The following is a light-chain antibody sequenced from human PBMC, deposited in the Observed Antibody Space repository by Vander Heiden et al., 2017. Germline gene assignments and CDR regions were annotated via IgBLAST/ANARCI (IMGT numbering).Light chain of an antibody. CDR1: SSATGHFNY. V-gene: IGLV2-14*03. Sequence: QSALTQPASVSGSPGQSITLSCTGTSSATGHFNYVSWYQHHPEKAPKLLIFDVSHRPSGVSGRFSGSKSGNTASLTISGLQAEDEADYHCASYSTTSSFWVFGGGTKVTVL. CDR3: ASYSTTSSFWV. J-gene: IGLJ3*02. CDR2: DVS.